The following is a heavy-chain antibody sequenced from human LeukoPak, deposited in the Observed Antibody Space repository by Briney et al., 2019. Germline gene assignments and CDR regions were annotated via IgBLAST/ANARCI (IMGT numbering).Heavy chain of an antibody. D-gene: IGHD3-9*01. J-gene: IGHJ4*02. CDR3: ARPPHTDILTGYYSY. CDR1: GGSLDIYY. V-gene: IGHV4-34*01. Sequence: SETLSLTCAVYGGSLDIYYWMFVRQPPGKGLHWIGEITYRRSADYNPSLKSRASITIDASQRQISLKLTSVTAADTAVYYCARPPHTDILTGYYSYWGQGTLVTVSS. CDR2: ITYRRSA.